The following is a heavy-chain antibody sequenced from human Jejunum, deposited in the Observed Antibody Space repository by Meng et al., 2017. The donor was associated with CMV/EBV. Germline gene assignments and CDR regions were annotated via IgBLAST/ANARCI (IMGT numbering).Heavy chain of an antibody. V-gene: IGHV5-51*01. Sequence: YSFHSYWIGWVRQMPGEGLEWMGISYPGDSDTRYSPSFQGQVIISVDKSLSTTYLQWSSLKASDSAMYYCARRYCSSTTTCGMDVWGQGTTVTVSS. J-gene: IGHJ6*02. D-gene: IGHD2-2*01. CDR2: SYPGDSDT. CDR1: YSFHSYW. CDR3: ARRYCSSTTTCGMDV.